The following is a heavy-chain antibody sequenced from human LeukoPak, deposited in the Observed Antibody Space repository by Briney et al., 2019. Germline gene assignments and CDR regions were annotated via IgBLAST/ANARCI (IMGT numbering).Heavy chain of an antibody. CDR3: ARDLDKGYDYVWGSYRFDY. CDR2: IYHSGST. V-gene: IGHV4-38-2*02. D-gene: IGHD3-16*02. CDR1: GYSISSGYY. Sequence: PSETLSLTCTVSGYSISSGYYWGWIRQPPGKGLEWVGSIYHSGSTYYNPSLKSRVTISVDTSKNQFSLKLSSVTAADTAVYYCARDLDKGYDYVWGSYRFDYWGQGTLVTVSS. J-gene: IGHJ4*02.